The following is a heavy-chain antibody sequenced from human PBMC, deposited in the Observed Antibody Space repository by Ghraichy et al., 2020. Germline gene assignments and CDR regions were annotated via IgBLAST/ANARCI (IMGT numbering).Heavy chain of an antibody. D-gene: IGHD1-26*01. CDR1: GSRFDAST. CDR2: INWDSTTT. J-gene: IGHJ4*02. V-gene: IGHV3-43*01. Sequence: GGSLRLSCERTGSRFDASTIHWVRLAPATGLEWVSLINWDSTTTSYTDSVKGRFTISRDNNRNSLYLQMNRLRTEDTALYYCAKDLTYSGTFAFDSWGQGSLVSVSP. CDR3: AKDLTYSGTFAFDS.